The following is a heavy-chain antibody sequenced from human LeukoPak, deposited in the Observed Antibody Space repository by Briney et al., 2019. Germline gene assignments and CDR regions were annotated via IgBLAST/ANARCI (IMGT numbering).Heavy chain of an antibody. Sequence: SQTLSLTCAISGDSLSSNSAAWNWIRQSPSRGLEWLGRTYYRSKWYNDYAVSVKSRITINPDTSKNQFSLQLNSVTPEDTAVYYWARAGSSGPYCTDGSCYGMDVWGQGTTVTVSS. D-gene: IGHD2-8*01. CDR2: TYYRSKWYN. J-gene: IGHJ6*02. CDR1: GDSLSSNSAA. CDR3: ARAGSSGPYCTDGSCYGMDV. V-gene: IGHV6-1*01.